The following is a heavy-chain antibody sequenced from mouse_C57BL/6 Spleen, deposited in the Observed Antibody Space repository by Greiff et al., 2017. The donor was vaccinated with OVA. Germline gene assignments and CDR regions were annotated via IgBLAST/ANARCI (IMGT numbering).Heavy chain of an antibody. CDR3: TRLSRYYAMDY. CDR2: IDPETGGT. J-gene: IGHJ4*01. CDR1: GYTFTDYE. V-gene: IGHV1-15*01. Sequence: QVQLKQSGAELVRPGASVTLSCKASGYTFTDYEMHWVKQTPVHGLEWIGAIDPETGGTAYNQKFKGKAILTADKSSSTAYMELRSLTSEDSAVYYCTRLSRYYAMDYWGQGTSVTVSS.